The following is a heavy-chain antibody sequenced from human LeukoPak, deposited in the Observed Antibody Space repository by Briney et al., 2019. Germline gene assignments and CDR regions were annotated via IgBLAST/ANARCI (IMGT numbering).Heavy chain of an antibody. D-gene: IGHD3-22*01. CDR2: ISTGGST. CDR3: ARDQTYYVGSGDYYVTYLLH. Sequence: PSETLSLTCTVSGASISSSYCTWIRQPAGEGLEWIGRISTGGSTTYNPSFKSRVTMSVDMSKNQFSLKLTSVTAADTAVYYCARDQTYYVGSGDYYVTYLLHWGQG. J-gene: IGHJ1*01. CDR1: GASISSSY. V-gene: IGHV4-4*07.